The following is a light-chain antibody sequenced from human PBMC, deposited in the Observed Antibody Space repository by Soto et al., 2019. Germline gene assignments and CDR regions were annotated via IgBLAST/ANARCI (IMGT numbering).Light chain of an antibody. Sequence: QSALTQPRSVSGSPGQSVTISCTGTGSDVGDYNYVSWYQQHPGKAPKLMIYDVSKWPSGVPDRFSGSKSGNTASLTISGLQAEDEADYYCCSYAGSYTYVFGTGTKVTVL. V-gene: IGLV2-11*01. CDR1: GSDVGDYNY. J-gene: IGLJ1*01. CDR2: DVS. CDR3: CSYAGSYTYV.